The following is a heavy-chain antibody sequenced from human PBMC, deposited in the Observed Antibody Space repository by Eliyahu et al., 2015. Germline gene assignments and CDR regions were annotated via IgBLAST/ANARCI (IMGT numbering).Heavy chain of an antibody. V-gene: IGHV3-53*02. J-gene: IGHJ3*02. D-gene: IGHD1-26*01. CDR1: GFTVXSNY. CDR2: IYSGGST. CDR3: ASLSEDAFDI. Sequence: EVQLVETGGGLIQPGGPXRLYCAASGFTVXSNYXSWVRQAPGKGLEWXSVIYSGGSTYYADXVKGRFTISRDNSKNTLYLQMNSLRAEDTAVYYCASLSEDAFDIWGQGTMVTVSS.